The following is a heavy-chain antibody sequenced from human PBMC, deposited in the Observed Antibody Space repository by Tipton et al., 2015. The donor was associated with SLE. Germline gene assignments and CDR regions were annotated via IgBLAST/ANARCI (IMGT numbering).Heavy chain of an antibody. Sequence: GLVKPSQTLSLTCAVSGESFNGYFWTWIRQPPGKGLEWIAEIIHSGVTNYNPSLRSRVTISVDMSKNQVSLKLSSVTAADTAVYYCARVAPTEVFDYWGQGTLVTVSS. CDR3: ARVAPTEVFDY. D-gene: IGHD1-1*01. CDR1: GESFNGYF. CDR2: IIHSGVT. J-gene: IGHJ4*02. V-gene: IGHV4-34*12.